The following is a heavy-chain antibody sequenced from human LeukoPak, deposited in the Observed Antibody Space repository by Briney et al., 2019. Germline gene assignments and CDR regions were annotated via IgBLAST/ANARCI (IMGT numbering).Heavy chain of an antibody. J-gene: IGHJ4*02. Sequence: GGSLRLSCAASGFTFINYDMNWVRQAPGKGLEWVSSISSSSSYIYYADSVKGRFTISRDNAKNSLYLQMNSLRAEDTAVYYCARAAVAGLFDYWGQGTLVTVSS. V-gene: IGHV3-21*01. CDR1: GFTFINYD. CDR3: ARAAVAGLFDY. CDR2: ISSSSSYI. D-gene: IGHD6-19*01.